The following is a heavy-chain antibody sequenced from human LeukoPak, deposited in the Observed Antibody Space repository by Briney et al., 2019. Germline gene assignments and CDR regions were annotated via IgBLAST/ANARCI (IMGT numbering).Heavy chain of an antibody. CDR1: GYNLTTYS. Sequence: ASVKVSCKASGYNLTTYSVNWVRQAPGQGLEWMGWVSVYHGTTNYARKVQGRVTMTTDTSTSTAYLELRSLRSDDTAVYYCARVTSLTTLTAFDIWGQGTMVTVSS. CDR2: VSVYHGTT. J-gene: IGHJ3*02. CDR3: ARVTSLTTLTAFDI. D-gene: IGHD4-11*01. V-gene: IGHV1-18*01.